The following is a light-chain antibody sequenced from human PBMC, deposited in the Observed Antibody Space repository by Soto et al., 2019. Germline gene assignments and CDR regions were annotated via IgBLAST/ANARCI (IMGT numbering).Light chain of an antibody. J-gene: IGKJ3*01. V-gene: IGKV3-20*01. CDR1: ETISRHY. CDR2: GAS. Sequence: EIVLMQSPDTLSLSPGERATLSCRASETISRHYIAWYQQKPGQAPRLLLFGASTRATGIPDRFSGSWSGTDFTLTISRLEPEDFAVYYCQNFGDSPFTFGPGTKVDIK. CDR3: QNFGDSPFT.